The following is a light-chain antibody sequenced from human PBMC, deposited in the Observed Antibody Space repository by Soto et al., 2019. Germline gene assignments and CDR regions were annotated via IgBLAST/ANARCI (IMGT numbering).Light chain of an antibody. CDR2: DVS. J-gene: IGLJ1*01. CDR1: SSDVGAYNY. CDR3: SSYTSSNTLYV. Sequence: QSVLTQPASVSGSPGQWITISCTGTSSDVGAYNYVSWYQQHPGKAPKLMIYDVSDRPSGISNRFSGSKSGNTASLTISGLQAEDEADYYCSSYTSSNTLYVFGTGTKVTVL. V-gene: IGLV2-14*01.